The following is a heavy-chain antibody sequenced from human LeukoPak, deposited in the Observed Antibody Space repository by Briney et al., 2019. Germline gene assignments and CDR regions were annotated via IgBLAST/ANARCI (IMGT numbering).Heavy chain of an antibody. CDR2: IYNSGST. V-gene: IGHV4-59*01. D-gene: IGHD3-3*01. Sequence: SETLSLTCTVSGGTISGYYWSWIRQPPGKGLEWIGVIYNSGSTNYNPSLKRRVTISLDTSKNQLSLQLSYVTAADPAVYYCAGRREQLWSGASAYFYYWGERTLGTVSS. J-gene: IGHJ4*02. CDR1: GGTISGYY. CDR3: AGRREQLWSGASAYFYY.